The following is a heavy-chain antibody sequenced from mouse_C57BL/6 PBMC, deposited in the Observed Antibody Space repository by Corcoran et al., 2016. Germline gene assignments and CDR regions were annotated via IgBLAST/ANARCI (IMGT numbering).Heavy chain of an antibody. CDR2: IYPRSGNT. CDR1: GYTFTSYG. J-gene: IGHJ2*01. CDR3: AREGNGSSYDRYFDY. D-gene: IGHD1-1*01. Sequence: QVQLQQSGAELARPGASVKLSCKASGYTFTSYGISWVKQRTGQGLEWIGEIYPRSGNTYYNEKFKGKATLTADKSSSTAYMELRSLTSEDSAVYFCAREGNGSSYDRYFDYWGQGTTLTVSS. V-gene: IGHV1-81*01.